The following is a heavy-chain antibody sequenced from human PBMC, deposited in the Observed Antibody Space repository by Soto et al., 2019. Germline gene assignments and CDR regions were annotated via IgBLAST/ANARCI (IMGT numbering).Heavy chain of an antibody. J-gene: IGHJ5*02. D-gene: IGHD1-7*01. CDR3: GRESGETWDYEAS. Sequence: PSETLSLTCTFSGGSISSYRWSWIRQPAGKGLEWIGRLNTYGNTHYNPSLKSRVTVSVDTSRNQFFLTLRSVTAADSAVYHCGRESGETWDYEASWGQGTPVTVSS. CDR1: GGSISSYR. V-gene: IGHV4-4*07. CDR2: LNTYGNT.